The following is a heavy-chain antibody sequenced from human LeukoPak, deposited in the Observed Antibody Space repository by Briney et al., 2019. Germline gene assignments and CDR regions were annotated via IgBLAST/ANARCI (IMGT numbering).Heavy chain of an antibody. CDR3: ARVDRKQGYYGCNSDADY. CDR2: LNPSGGST. J-gene: IGHJ4*02. CDR1: GYTFTSFY. Sequence: ASVKDSWKASGYTFTSFYMHWVRQAPGQGLEWMGILNPSGGSTSYAQKFQGTVTMTRDTSTRTVHLELSRLRSADKAEFYCARVDRKQGYYGCNSDADYWGQGTLVTVSA. D-gene: IGHD4-23*01. V-gene: IGHV1-46*01.